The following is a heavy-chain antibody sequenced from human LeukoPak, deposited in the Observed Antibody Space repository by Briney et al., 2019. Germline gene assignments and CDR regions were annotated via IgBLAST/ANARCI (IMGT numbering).Heavy chain of an antibody. CDR1: VGPSTGGGSS. CDR2: IYYGGST. V-gene: IGHV4-31*03. J-gene: IGHJ3*02. CDR3: ARYQLLPFDAFDI. Sequence: SSETLSPTAIFLVGPSTGGGSSGTWIRQHPGKGLEGIGYIYYGGSTYYNPSLKSRVTISVDTSKNQFSLKLSSVTAADTAVYYCARYQLLPFDAFDIWGQGTMVTVSS. D-gene: IGHD2-2*01.